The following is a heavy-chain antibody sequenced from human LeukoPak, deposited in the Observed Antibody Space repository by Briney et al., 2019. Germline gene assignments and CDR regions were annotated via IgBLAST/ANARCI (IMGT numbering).Heavy chain of an antibody. CDR1: GGSISPYY. CDR3: ARGKLGMEAFDI. CDR2: IYYSGST. J-gene: IGHJ3*02. V-gene: IGHV4-59*01. Sequence: PSETLSLTCTVSGGSISPYYWSWIRQPPGKGLEYIGYIYYSGSTNYNPSLKSRVTISVDTSKNQFSLKLSSVTAADTAVYYCARGKLGMEAFDIWGQGTMVTVSS. D-gene: IGHD7-27*01.